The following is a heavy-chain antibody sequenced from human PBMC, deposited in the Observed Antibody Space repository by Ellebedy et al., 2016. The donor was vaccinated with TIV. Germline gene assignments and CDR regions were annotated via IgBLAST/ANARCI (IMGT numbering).Heavy chain of an antibody. D-gene: IGHD2-2*01. CDR2: IYPGDSDT. Sequence: GESLKISXKGTGYRFSSHWIGWVRQKPGKGLEWLGIIYPGDSDTKYSPSFQGQVTISADTSINAAYLQWNSLKASDSAMYYCARPAFCRSTTCYWGAFDYWGQGTLVTVSS. V-gene: IGHV5-51*01. J-gene: IGHJ4*02. CDR1: GYRFSSHW. CDR3: ARPAFCRSTTCYWGAFDY.